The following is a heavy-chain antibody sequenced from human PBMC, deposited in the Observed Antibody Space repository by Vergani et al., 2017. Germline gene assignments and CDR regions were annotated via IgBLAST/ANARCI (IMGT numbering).Heavy chain of an antibody. CDR3: AREVAVAGRGGFDY. CDR2: ISSSSSTI. J-gene: IGHJ4*02. D-gene: IGHD6-19*01. CDR1: GFTFSSYS. Sequence: EVQLVESGGGLVQPGGSLRLSCAASGFTFSSYSMNWVRQAPGKGLEWVSYISSSSSTIYYADSVKGRFTISRDNAKNSLYLQMNSLRPEDTAVYYCAREVAVAGRGGFDYWGQGTLVTVSS. V-gene: IGHV3-48*01.